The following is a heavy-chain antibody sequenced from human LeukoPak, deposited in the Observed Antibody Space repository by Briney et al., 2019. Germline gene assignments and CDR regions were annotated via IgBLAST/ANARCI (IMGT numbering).Heavy chain of an antibody. D-gene: IGHD6-19*01. V-gene: IGHV4-34*01. J-gene: IGHJ4*02. CDR3: ARGPIAVAGTDFDY. CDR2: INHSGST. CDR1: GGSFSGYY. Sequence: PSETLSLTCAVYGGSFSGYYWGWIRQPPGKGLEWIGEINHSGSTNYNPSLKSRVTISVDTSKNQFSLKLSSVTAADTAVYYCARGPIAVAGTDFDYWGQGTLVTVSS.